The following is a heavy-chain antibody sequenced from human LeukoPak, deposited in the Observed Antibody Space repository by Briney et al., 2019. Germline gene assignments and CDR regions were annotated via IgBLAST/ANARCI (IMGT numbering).Heavy chain of an antibody. CDR2: MKQDGSEK. J-gene: IGHJ5*02. D-gene: IGHD1-26*01. Sequence: PGGSLRLSCAASGFTFSSYWMSWVRQAPGKGLEWVANMKQDGSEKYYVDSVKGRFTISRDNAKNSLYLQMNSLRAEDTAVYYCARERYSGSYFWFDPWGQGTLVTVSS. CDR1: GFTFSSYW. CDR3: ARERYSGSYFWFDP. V-gene: IGHV3-7*01.